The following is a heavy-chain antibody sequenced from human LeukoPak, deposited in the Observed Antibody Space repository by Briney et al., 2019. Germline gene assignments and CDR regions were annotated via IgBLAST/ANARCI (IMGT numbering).Heavy chain of an antibody. CDR3: ARESMVDAFDI. CDR1: GFTFSSYA. CDR2: ISGSGGST. V-gene: IGHV3-23*01. J-gene: IGHJ3*02. D-gene: IGHD2-15*01. Sequence: GGSLRLSRAASGFTFSSYAMNWVRQAPGKGLEWVSAISGSGGSTYYADSVKGRFTISRDNAENSLYLQMNSLRAEDTAVYYCARESMVDAFDIWGQGTMVTVSS.